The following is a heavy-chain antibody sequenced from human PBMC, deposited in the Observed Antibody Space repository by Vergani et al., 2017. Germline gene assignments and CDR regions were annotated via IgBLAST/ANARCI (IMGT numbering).Heavy chain of an antibody. CDR2: SNSNSGGT. V-gene: IGHV1-2*02. CDR3: AREGSSASCYGWYYYGMDG. J-gene: IGHJ6*02. D-gene: IGHD2-2*01. Sequence: QVQLVQSGADVKKPGASVTVSCKASGYTFTGYYMNWVRQAPGQGLEWMGWSNSNSGGTNYAQKFQGRVTLTGDTSISTAYMKLSSLRSDDTAVYYCAREGSSASCYGWYYYGMDGWGQGTTVTVSS. CDR1: GYTFTGYY.